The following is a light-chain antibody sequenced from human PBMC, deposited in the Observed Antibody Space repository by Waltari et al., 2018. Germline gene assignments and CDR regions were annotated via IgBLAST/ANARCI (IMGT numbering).Light chain of an antibody. V-gene: IGKV1-39*01. CDR3: QQSYSVLWT. CDR1: QSISRF. Sequence: DIQMTQSPSSLSASVGDRVTITCRASQSISRFLNWFQQKPGKAPKLLISAASSLESGVPPRFSGSGSGTDFTLTISSLQPEDFGTYYCQQSYSVLWTFGQGTKVDIK. CDR2: AAS. J-gene: IGKJ1*01.